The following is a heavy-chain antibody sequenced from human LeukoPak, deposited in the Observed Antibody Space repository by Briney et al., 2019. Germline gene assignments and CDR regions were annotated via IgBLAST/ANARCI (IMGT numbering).Heavy chain of an antibody. CDR1: GDTFNNDW. CDR3: ARQMGGTTSVNWFDP. CDR2: VYPDASKT. J-gene: IGHJ5*02. V-gene: IGHV5-51*01. D-gene: IGHD1-1*01. Sequence: GESLKISCKGSGDTFNNDWIARVRQMPGKGLEWMGIVYPDASKTKYNPSFQGQVTISADKSTTTAYLQWSSLRASDTAIYYCARQMGGTTSVNWFDPWGQGTLVTVSS.